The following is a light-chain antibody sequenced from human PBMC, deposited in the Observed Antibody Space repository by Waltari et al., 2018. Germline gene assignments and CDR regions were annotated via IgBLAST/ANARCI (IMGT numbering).Light chain of an antibody. V-gene: IGLV1-40*01. Sequence: QSVLTQPPSVSGAPGQRVTISCTGSSSNIGAGDDVHWYPQLPGTAPKLLSYCNSNRPSGVPDRFAGSKSGTSASLAITGLQAEDEADYYCQSYDNSPGVVFGGGTKLTVL. CDR2: CNS. CDR3: QSYDNSPGVV. J-gene: IGLJ2*01. CDR1: SSNIGAGDD.